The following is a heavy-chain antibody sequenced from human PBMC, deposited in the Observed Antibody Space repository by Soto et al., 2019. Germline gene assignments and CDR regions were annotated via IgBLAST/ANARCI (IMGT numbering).Heavy chain of an antibody. CDR2: IGTAGDT. J-gene: IGHJ4*02. CDR3: ARVSGEYFDY. Sequence: AGVSLRLPCAVSAFNFSNHDMHCVRQDTGKLLEWVSAIGTAGDTYYPGSVKGRFTISRENAKNSLYLQMNSLRAGDTAVYYCARVSGEYFDYWGKGTRVTVSS. D-gene: IGHD3-10*01. V-gene: IGHV3-13*01. CDR1: AFNFSNHD.